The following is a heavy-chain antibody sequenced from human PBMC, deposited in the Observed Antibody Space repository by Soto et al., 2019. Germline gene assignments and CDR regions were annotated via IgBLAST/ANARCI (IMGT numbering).Heavy chain of an antibody. CDR3: ARGGAAAGSRPAVG. J-gene: IGHJ4*02. Sequence: VSVKVCCKASGDTFTSYSMHWACQAPGQRLEWMGIINAGGGSTKYAQKFQGRVTMTRDTSTSTVYMELSSLRSEDTAVYYCARGGAAAGSRPAVGWGQGTLVTVSS. CDR2: INAGGGST. D-gene: IGHD6-13*01. CDR1: GDTFTSYS. V-gene: IGHV1-46*01.